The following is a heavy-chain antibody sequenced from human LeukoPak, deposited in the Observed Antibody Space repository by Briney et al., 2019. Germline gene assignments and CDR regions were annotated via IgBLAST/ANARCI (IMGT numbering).Heavy chain of an antibody. CDR1: GFTFSSCG. CDR3: ARDDSSSWYYYYYGMDV. V-gene: IGHV3-30*03. D-gene: IGHD6-13*01. Sequence: GGSLRLSCAASGFTFSSCGMHWVRQAPGKGLEWVAVITYDGDTTYFEDSVKGRFTISRDTSKSTLYLQMNSLRAEDTAVYYCARDDSSSWYYYYYGMDVWGQGTTVTVSS. J-gene: IGHJ6*02. CDR2: ITYDGDTT.